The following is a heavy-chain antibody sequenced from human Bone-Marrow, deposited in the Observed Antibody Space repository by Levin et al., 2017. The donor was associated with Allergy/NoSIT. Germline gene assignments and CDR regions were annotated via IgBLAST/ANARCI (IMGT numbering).Heavy chain of an antibody. J-gene: IGHJ6*02. Sequence: PGGSLRLSCAGSGFTFSDYYMTWVRQAPGKGLEWLSYISGHGSTIYYADSVKGRFTISRDNANNSLILHMKSLRADDTGVYFCARERVRRLTMLHAMDVWGRGTTVTVSS. CDR3: ARERVRRLTMLHAMDV. V-gene: IGHV3-11*01. CDR2: ISGHGSTI. D-gene: IGHD4/OR15-4a*01. CDR1: GFTFSDYY.